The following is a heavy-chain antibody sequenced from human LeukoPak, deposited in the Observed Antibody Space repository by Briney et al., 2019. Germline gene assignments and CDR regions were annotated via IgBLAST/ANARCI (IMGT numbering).Heavy chain of an antibody. J-gene: IGHJ1*01. V-gene: IGHV4-34*01. CDR1: GGSISSGGYS. D-gene: IGHD6-6*01. Sequence: PSETLSLTCAVSGGSISSGGYSWSWIRQPPGMGLEWIGEINHSGSTNYNPSLKSRVTISVDTSKNQFSLKLSSVTAADTAVYCCARAEYSSSSEAGRIEYFQHWGQGTLVTVSS. CDR2: INHSGST. CDR3: ARAEYSSSSEAGRIEYFQH.